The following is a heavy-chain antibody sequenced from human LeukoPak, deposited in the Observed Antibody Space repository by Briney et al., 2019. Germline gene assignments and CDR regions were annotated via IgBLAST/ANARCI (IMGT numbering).Heavy chain of an antibody. CDR3: AKDRLGAVVVVAAAGF. V-gene: IGHV3-23*01. J-gene: IGHJ4*02. D-gene: IGHD2-15*01. Sequence: PPGGSLRLSCAASAFTFSSYSMNWVRQAPGKGLEWVSSISSSGSGGNTYYADSVKGRFTISRDNSKNTLYLQMNSLRAEDTAVYYCAKDRLGAVVVVAAAGFWGQGTLVTVSS. CDR1: AFTFSSYS. CDR2: ISSSGSGGNT.